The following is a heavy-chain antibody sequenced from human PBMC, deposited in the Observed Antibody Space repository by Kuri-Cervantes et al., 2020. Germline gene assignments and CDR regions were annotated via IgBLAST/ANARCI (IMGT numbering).Heavy chain of an antibody. CDR2: IDPSGVGT. V-gene: IGHV1-46*01. D-gene: IGHD3-22*01. CDR3: ARGPEGYYDSSGYYYGY. J-gene: IGHJ4*02. CDR1: GYIFTNYY. Sequence: ASVKVSCKAAGYIFTNYYIHWVRQAPGQGLEWLGVIDPSGVGTTYAQNFQGRVTMTRDASASTVYMEVRTLTSEDTAVYYCARGPEGYYDSSGYYYGYWGQGTLVTVSS.